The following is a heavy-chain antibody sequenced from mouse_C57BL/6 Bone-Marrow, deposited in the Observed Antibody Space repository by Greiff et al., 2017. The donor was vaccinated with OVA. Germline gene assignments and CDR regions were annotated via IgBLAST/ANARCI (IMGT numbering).Heavy chain of an antibody. CDR2: IDPANGNT. J-gene: IGHJ1*03. CDR1: GFNIKNTY. Sequence: VQLQQSVAELVRPGASVKLSCTASGFNIKNTYMHWVKQRPEQGLEWIGRIDPANGNTKYAPKFQGKATITADTSSNTAYLQLSSLTSEDTAIYYWARDYYGSSYGWYFDVWGTGTTVTVSS. V-gene: IGHV14-3*01. CDR3: ARDYYGSSYGWYFDV. D-gene: IGHD1-1*01.